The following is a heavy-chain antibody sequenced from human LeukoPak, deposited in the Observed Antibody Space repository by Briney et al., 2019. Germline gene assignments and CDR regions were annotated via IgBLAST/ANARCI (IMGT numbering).Heavy chain of an antibody. CDR3: AKCLLLRSDDYAPFHY. Sequence: GGSLRLSCAASGFTFSSYAMSWVRQAPGKGLEWVSSVSDSGTNTYYADSVKGRFTISRDNSKNTLYLQMNSLRAGDTAIYYCAKCLLLRSDDYAPFHYWGQGALVTVSS. V-gene: IGHV3-23*01. D-gene: IGHD4-17*01. CDR1: GFTFSSYA. J-gene: IGHJ4*02. CDR2: VSDSGTNT.